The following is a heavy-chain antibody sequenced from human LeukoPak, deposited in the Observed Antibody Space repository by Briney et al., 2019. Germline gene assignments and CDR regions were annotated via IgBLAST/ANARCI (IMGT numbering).Heavy chain of an antibody. CDR1: GFTFSSYW. CDR2: IKQDGSEK. J-gene: IGHJ3*02. D-gene: IGHD5-24*01. V-gene: IGHV3-7*01. CDR3: ARVVRDGFMGWAFDI. Sequence: GGSLRLSCAASGFTFSSYWMSWVRQAPGKGLEWVANIKQDGSEKYYVDSMKGRFTISRDNAKNSLYLQMNSLRAEDTAVYYCARVVRDGFMGWAFDIWGQGTMVTVSS.